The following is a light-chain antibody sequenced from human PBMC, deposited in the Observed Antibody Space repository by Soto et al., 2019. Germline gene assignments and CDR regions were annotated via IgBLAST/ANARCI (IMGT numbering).Light chain of an antibody. J-gene: IGKJ2*01. CDR2: GIS. CDR1: QSVTNNF. Sequence: ENVLTQSPGTLSLSPGERATRSCRASQSVTNNFFAWYQQRPGQAPRLLIYGISNRATGIPDRFSGSGSGTDFTLTISRLEPEDFVVYYCQQYITLPHTFGQGTKLEVK. V-gene: IGKV3-20*01. CDR3: QQYITLPHT.